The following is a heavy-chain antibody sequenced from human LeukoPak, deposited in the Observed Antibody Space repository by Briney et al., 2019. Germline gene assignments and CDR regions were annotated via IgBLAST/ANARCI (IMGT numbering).Heavy chain of an antibody. V-gene: IGHV3-23*01. Sequence: PGGSLRLSCAASGFTFSSYSLSWVRQAPGKGLEWVSGISGSGGSTYYADSVKGRFTISRDNSKSTVYLQMNSLRAEDTAVYYCAKVLLTTIYDAFHIWGQGTMVTVSS. CDR3: AKVLLTTIYDAFHI. CDR1: GFTFSSYS. CDR2: ISGSGGST. D-gene: IGHD4-11*01. J-gene: IGHJ3*02.